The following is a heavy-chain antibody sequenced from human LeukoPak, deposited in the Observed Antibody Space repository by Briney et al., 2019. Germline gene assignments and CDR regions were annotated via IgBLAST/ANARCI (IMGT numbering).Heavy chain of an antibody. Sequence: GGSLRLSCAASGFTFSSYAMSWVRQAPGKGLEWVSAISGSGGSTYYADSVKGRFTISRDNSKNTLYLQMNSLRAEDTAVYYCAKASMVRGGIPPFDYWGQGTLVTVSS. J-gene: IGHJ4*02. V-gene: IGHV3-23*01. CDR1: GFTFSSYA. CDR2: ISGSGGST. D-gene: IGHD3-10*01. CDR3: AKASMVRGGIPPFDY.